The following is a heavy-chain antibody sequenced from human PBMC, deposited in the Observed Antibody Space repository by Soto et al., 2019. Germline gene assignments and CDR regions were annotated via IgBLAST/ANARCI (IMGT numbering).Heavy chain of an antibody. J-gene: IGHJ6*02. V-gene: IGHV4-39*01. CDR2: MYYSGST. Sequence: SETLSLTCAVYGGAISSSNYYWCWIRQPPGKGLEWIGSMYYSGSTYYNPSLKSRVTISADTSKNQFSLKLGSVIAADTAVYYCARARGNYYYYGMDVWGQGTTVTVSS. CDR1: GGAISSSNYY. D-gene: IGHD1-26*01. CDR3: ARARGNYYYYGMDV.